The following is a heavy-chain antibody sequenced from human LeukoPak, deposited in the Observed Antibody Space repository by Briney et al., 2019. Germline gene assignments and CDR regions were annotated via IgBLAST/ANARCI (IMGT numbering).Heavy chain of an antibody. J-gene: IGHJ6*03. D-gene: IGHD3-10*01. Sequence: PGGSLRLSCAASGFTFSEYYMSWIRQAPGKGLEWVSYISSSGSTIYYADSVKGRFTISRDNAKNSLYLQMNSLRAEDTAMYYCAKSVYGVRGVIRPYYMDVWGKGTTVTVSS. CDR3: AKSVYGVRGVIRPYYMDV. CDR2: ISSSGSTI. V-gene: IGHV3-11*04. CDR1: GFTFSEYY.